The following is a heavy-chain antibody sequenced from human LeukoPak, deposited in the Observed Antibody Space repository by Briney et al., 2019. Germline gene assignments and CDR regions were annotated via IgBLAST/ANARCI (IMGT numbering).Heavy chain of an antibody. CDR2: IIPMFGIA. D-gene: IGHD6-19*01. Sequence: SSVKVSCKASGGTFSRYAISWVRQAPGQGLEWMGGIIPMFGIANYAQKFQGRVTITADESTSTAYMELSSLRSEDTAVYYCARDRPYTGGWRGFDYWGQGTLVTVSS. CDR1: GGTFSRYA. J-gene: IGHJ4*02. V-gene: IGHV1-69*01. CDR3: ARDRPYTGGWRGFDY.